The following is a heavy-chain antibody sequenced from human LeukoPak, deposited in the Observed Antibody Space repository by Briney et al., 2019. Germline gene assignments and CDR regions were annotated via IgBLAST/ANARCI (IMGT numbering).Heavy chain of an antibody. D-gene: IGHD3-10*01. CDR2: IYYSGST. V-gene: IGHV4-59*08. CDR3: ARGPDSPSYYYYMDV. J-gene: IGHJ6*03. Sequence: SETLSLTCTVSGGSISSYYWSWIRQPPGKGLEWIGYIYYSGSTNYNPSLKSRVTISVDTSKNQFSLKLSSVTAADTAVYYCARGPDSPSYYYYMDVWGKGTTVTVSS. CDR1: GGSISSYY.